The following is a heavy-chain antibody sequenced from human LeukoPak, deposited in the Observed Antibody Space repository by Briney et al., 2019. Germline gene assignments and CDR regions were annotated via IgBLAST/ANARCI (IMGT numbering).Heavy chain of an antibody. CDR1: GDSISSYY. Sequence: SETLSLTCTVSGDSISSYYWSWIRQPPGKGLEWIGYMSYSGSTNYNPSLKSRVTISVHTSKNQFSLKLSSVTAADTAVYYCARLGYSSSPYYYYYMDVWGKGTTVTISS. V-gene: IGHV4-59*01. J-gene: IGHJ6*03. CDR3: ARLGYSSSPYYYYYMDV. D-gene: IGHD6-13*01. CDR2: MSYSGST.